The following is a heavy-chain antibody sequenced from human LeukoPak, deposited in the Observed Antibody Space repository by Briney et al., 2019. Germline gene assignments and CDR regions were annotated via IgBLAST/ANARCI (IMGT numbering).Heavy chain of an antibody. D-gene: IGHD2-2*01. Sequence: ASVKVSCKASGYTFAGYYMHWVRQAPGQGLEWMGWINPNSGGTNYAQKFQGRVTMTRDTSISTAYMELSRLRSDDTAVYYCARVAVPAADNWFDPWGQGTLVTVSS. CDR3: ARVAVPAADNWFDP. CDR2: INPNSGGT. CDR1: GYTFAGYY. J-gene: IGHJ5*02. V-gene: IGHV1-2*02.